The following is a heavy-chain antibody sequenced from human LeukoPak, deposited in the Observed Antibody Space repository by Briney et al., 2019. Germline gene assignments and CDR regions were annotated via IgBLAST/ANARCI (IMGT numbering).Heavy chain of an antibody. CDR2: VFPTSREI. D-gene: IGHD5-18*01. Sequence: GGSLRLSCAASGFTFSSFAMIWVRQPPGKGLEWVSSVFPTSREIHYADSVRGRFTISRDNSKSTLSLQMNSLRAEDTAIYYCATYRQVMLPFESWGQGTLVTVSS. J-gene: IGHJ4*02. CDR3: ATYRQVMLPFES. V-gene: IGHV3-23*01. CDR1: GFTFSSFA.